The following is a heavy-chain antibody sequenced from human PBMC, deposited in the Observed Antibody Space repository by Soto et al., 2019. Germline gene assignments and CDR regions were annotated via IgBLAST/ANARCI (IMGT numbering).Heavy chain of an antibody. Sequence: GGSLRLSCAASGFTFSSYWMHWVRQAPGKGLEWVSRINSDGSSTNYADSVRGRFTISRDNAKNTLYLQMNSLRAGDSAIYYCAKEGTSGLYYFDYWGQGTLVTVSS. V-gene: IGHV3-74*01. CDR1: GFTFSSYW. J-gene: IGHJ4*02. D-gene: IGHD6-19*01. CDR3: AKEGTSGLYYFDY. CDR2: INSDGSST.